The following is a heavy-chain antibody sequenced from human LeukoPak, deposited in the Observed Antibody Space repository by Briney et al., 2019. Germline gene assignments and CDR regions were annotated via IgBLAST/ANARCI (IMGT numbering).Heavy chain of an antibody. CDR2: IYTSGST. V-gene: IGHV4-61*02. CDR1: GNSISSGDNY. Sequence: PSETLSLTCTVSGNSISSGDNYWSWLRQPAGKGLGWIGRIYTSGSTNYNPSLKSRVTISGDTSKNQFSLRLSSMTAADTAVYYCARASYSYDINGWVPFDYWGQGTLVTVSS. CDR3: ARASYSYDINGWVPFDY. J-gene: IGHJ4*02. D-gene: IGHD3-22*01.